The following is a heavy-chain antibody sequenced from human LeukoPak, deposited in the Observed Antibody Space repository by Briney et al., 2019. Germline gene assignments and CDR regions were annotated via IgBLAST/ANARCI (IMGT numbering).Heavy chain of an antibody. CDR3: AISPRYCSSTSCPWDYYYMDV. J-gene: IGHJ6*03. CDR1: GGTFSSYA. Sequence: SVKVSCKASGGTFSSYAISWVRQAPGQGLEWMGGIIPIFGTANYAQKFQGRVTITTDESTSTAYMELSSLRSEDTAVYYCAISPRYCSSTSCPWDYYYMDVWGKGTTVTVSS. D-gene: IGHD2-2*01. V-gene: IGHV1-69*05. CDR2: IIPIFGTA.